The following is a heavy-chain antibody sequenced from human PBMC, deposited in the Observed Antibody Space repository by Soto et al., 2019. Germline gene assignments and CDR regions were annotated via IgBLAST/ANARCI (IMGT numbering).Heavy chain of an antibody. V-gene: IGHV4-59*01. Sequence: PSETLSLTCTVSGGSISSYYWSWIRQPPGKGLEWIGYIYYSGSTNYNPSLKSRVTISVDTSKNQFSLKLSSVTAADTAVYYCARGSSGYFPYYYGMDVWGQGTTVTVSS. CDR1: GGSISSYY. CDR3: ARGSSGYFPYYYGMDV. CDR2: IYYSGST. J-gene: IGHJ6*02. D-gene: IGHD3-22*01.